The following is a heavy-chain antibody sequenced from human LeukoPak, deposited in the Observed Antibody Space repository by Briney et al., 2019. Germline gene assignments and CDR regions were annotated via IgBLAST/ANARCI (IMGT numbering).Heavy chain of an antibody. Sequence: PGGSLRLPCAASGFTFDDYAMHWVRQAPGKGLEWVSGINWNGGSTGYADSVKGRFTISRDNAKNSLYLQMNSLRAEDTALYYCARSVSGSYRETIDYWGQGTLVTVSS. CDR3: ARSVSGSYRETIDY. D-gene: IGHD1-26*01. V-gene: IGHV3-20*04. CDR2: INWNGGST. CDR1: GFTFDDYA. J-gene: IGHJ4*02.